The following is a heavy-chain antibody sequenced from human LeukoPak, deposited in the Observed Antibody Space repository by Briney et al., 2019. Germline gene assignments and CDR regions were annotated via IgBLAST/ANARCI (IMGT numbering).Heavy chain of an antibody. CDR1: GFTFNRFC. J-gene: IGHJ4*02. Sequence: GGSLRLSCGASGFTFNRFCMSWVRQAPEKGLEWVSAIGGRGDNTWYADSVEGRFTISRDNSKNTLYLQMDSLRAEDTAMYYCAKDLWASETVIGTSRLPDSWGQGTLVTVSS. V-gene: IGHV3-23*01. CDR2: IGGRGDNT. CDR3: AKDLWASETVIGTSRLPDS. D-gene: IGHD6-19*01.